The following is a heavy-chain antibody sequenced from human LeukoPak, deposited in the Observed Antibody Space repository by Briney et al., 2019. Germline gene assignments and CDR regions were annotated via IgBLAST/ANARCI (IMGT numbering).Heavy chain of an antibody. CDR3: AREQWLALDY. V-gene: IGHV3-48*01. CDR1: GFTFTSYS. Sequence: GGSLRLSCAASGFTFTSYSMNWVRQAPGKGLEWVSYISSNSRNIYYADSVKGRFTISRDNAKNSLYLQMNSLRAEDTAVYYCAREQWLALDYWGQGTLVTVSS. D-gene: IGHD6-19*01. CDR2: ISSNSRNI. J-gene: IGHJ4*02.